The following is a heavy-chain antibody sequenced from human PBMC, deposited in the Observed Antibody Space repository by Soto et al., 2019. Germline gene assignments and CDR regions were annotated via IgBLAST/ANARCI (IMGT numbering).Heavy chain of an antibody. D-gene: IGHD1-26*01. V-gene: IGHV2-5*02. CDR3: AHRLLSGSYPPYHYYGMDV. CDR2: IYWDDDK. CDR1: GFSLSTSGVG. Sequence: SGPTLVNPTQTLTLTCTFSGFSLSTSGVGVGWIRQSPGKALEWLAVIYWDDDKRYSPSLKSRLTITRDTSKNQVVLTMTNMDPVDTATYYCAHRLLSGSYPPYHYYGMDVWGQGIKVTVSS. J-gene: IGHJ6*02.